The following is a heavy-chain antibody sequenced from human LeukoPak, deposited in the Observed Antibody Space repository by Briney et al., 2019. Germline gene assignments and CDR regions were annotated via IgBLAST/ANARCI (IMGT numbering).Heavy chain of an antibody. Sequence: ASVNVSCKASGYTFTGYYMHWVRQAPGQGLEWMGRTNPNSCGTNYAQKFQGRVTMTRDTSISTAYMELSRLRSDDTAVYYCASPQYCSGGSCYATDYWGQGTLVTVSS. D-gene: IGHD2-15*01. J-gene: IGHJ4*02. CDR3: ASPQYCSGGSCYATDY. CDR1: GYTFTGYY. V-gene: IGHV1-2*06. CDR2: TNPNSCGT.